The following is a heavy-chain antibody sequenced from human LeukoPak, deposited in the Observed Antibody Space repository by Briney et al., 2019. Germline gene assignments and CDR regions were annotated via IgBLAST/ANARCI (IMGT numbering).Heavy chain of an antibody. CDR2: ISYDGSNT. Sequence: GGSLRLSCAASGFTFSSYGMHWVRQAPGKGLEWVAVISYDGSNTYYADSVKGRFTISRDNSKNMLYLQMISLRAEDTAVYYCAKPYYYGSRSYMDYWGQGTLVTVSS. V-gene: IGHV3-30*18. D-gene: IGHD3-10*01. J-gene: IGHJ4*02. CDR1: GFTFSSYG. CDR3: AKPYYYGSRSYMDY.